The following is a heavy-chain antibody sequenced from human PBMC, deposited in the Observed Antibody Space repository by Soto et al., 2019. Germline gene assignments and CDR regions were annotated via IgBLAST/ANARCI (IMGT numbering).Heavy chain of an antibody. V-gene: IGHV4-4*02. J-gene: IGHJ3*02. Sequence: XXTLSLPFAVSSGSISSSNWWSWVRQPPGKGLEWIGEIYHSGSTNYNTSLKSRVTISVDKSKNQFSLKLSSVTAADTAVYYCATGPYSSGWNDAFDIWGQGTMVTVSS. CDR3: ATGPYSSGWNDAFDI. D-gene: IGHD6-19*01. CDR1: SGSISSSNW. CDR2: IYHSGST.